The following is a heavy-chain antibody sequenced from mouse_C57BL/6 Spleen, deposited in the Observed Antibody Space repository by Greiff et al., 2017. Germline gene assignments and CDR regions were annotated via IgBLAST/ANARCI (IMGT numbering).Heavy chain of an antibody. D-gene: IGHD2-1*01. V-gene: IGHV5-4*01. J-gene: IGHJ4*01. CDR2: ISDGGSYT. Sequence: EVQLVESGGGLVKPGGSLKLSCAASGFTFSSYAMSWVRQTPEKRLEWVATISDGGSYTYYPDNVKGRFTISRDNAKNNRYLQMSHLKSEDTAMYYCARDRNYYYAMDYWGQGTSVTVSS. CDR3: ARDRNYYYAMDY. CDR1: GFTFSSYA.